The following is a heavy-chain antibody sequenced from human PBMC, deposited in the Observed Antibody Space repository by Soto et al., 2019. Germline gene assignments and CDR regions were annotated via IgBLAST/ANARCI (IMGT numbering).Heavy chain of an antibody. V-gene: IGHV4-34*01. D-gene: IGHD6-6*01. Sequence: SETLSLTCAVYGGSFSGYYWSWIRQPPGKGLEWIGEINHSGSTNYNPSLKSRVTISVDTSKNQFSLKLSSVTAADTAVYYCARPHQYSSSRAYGMDVWGQGTTVTVSS. J-gene: IGHJ6*02. CDR3: ARPHQYSSSRAYGMDV. CDR1: GGSFSGYY. CDR2: INHSGST.